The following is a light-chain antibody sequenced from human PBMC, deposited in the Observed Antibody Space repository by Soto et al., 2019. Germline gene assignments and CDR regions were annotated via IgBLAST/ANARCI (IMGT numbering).Light chain of an antibody. V-gene: IGLV7-46*01. CDR2: DTT. Sequence: QAVVTQEPSLSVAPGGTVTLTCRSNAGAVTNGHYPNWFQQTPGQGPRTLTYDTTKRHSWQPARFSASLHVTKPALTRPGAQPEDEAEYYCLLSYDVPYVVGTVTKVSVL. CDR3: LLSYDVPYV. J-gene: IGLJ1*01. CDR1: AGAVTNGHY.